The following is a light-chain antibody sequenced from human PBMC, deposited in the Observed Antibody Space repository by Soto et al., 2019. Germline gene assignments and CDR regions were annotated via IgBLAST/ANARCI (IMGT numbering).Light chain of an antibody. Sequence: IVLTQSAATLSFSPGERATLSCAASQSVSSSYLAWYQQKPGLAPRLLIYDASSRATGIPDRFSGSGSGTDFTLTISRLQSADFAVYYCQQYDRWPVTFGGGTKVDIK. V-gene: IGKV3D-20*01. CDR2: DAS. CDR1: QSVSSSY. CDR3: QQYDRWPVT. J-gene: IGKJ4*01.